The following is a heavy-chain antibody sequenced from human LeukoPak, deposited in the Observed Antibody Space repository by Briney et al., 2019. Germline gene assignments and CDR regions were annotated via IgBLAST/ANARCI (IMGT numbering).Heavy chain of an antibody. CDR1: GGSFSGYY. Sequence: PSETLSLTCAVYGGSFSGYYWSWIRQPPGKGLEWIGEINHSGSTNYNPSLKSRVTISVDTSKNQFSLKLSSVTAAGTAVYYCARHRPYYGSGSYYLNWFDPWGQGTLVTVSS. D-gene: IGHD3-10*01. J-gene: IGHJ5*02. V-gene: IGHV4-34*01. CDR3: ARHRPYYGSGSYYLNWFDP. CDR2: INHSGST.